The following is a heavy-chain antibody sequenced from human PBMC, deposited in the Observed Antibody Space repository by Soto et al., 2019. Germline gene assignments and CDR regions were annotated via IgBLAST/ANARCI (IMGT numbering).Heavy chain of an antibody. CDR2: IYHSGST. D-gene: IGHD3-10*01. J-gene: IGHJ5*02. CDR1: GGSISSSNW. Sequence: QVQLQESGPGLVKPSGTLSLTCAVSGGSISSSNWWSWVRQPPGKGLEWIGEIYHSGSTNYNPSLXSXVTXSVDKSKNQFSRKLSSVTAADTAVYYCARKSGGYYGSGMVSWGQGTLVTVSS. CDR3: ARKSGGYYGSGMVS. V-gene: IGHV4-4*02.